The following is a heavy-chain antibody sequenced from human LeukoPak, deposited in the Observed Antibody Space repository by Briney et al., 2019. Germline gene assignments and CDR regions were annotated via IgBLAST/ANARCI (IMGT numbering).Heavy chain of an antibody. CDR1: GFTVSSNY. D-gene: IGHD5-24*01. V-gene: IGHV3-53*05. CDR3: AKDFRGDGYKGDYYMDV. CDR2: IYSGGST. Sequence: GGSLRLSCAASGFTVSSNYMSWVRQAPGKGLEWVSVIYSGGSTYYADSVKGRFTISRDNSKNSLYLQMNSLRTEDTALYYCAKDFRGDGYKGDYYMDVWGKGTTVTISS. J-gene: IGHJ6*03.